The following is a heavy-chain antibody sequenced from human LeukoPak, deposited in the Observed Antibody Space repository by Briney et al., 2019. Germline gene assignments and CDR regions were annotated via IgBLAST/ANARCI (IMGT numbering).Heavy chain of an antibody. CDR2: VYYSGST. J-gene: IGHJ4*02. D-gene: IGHD3-16*01. Sequence: SETLSLTCTVSGGSIRSDFWSWIRQPPGKGLEWIGYVYYSGSTNYSPSLNSRVTISVDTSKNQFSLKLSSVTAADTAVYYCARETFGGSRHLDYWGQGTLVTVSS. V-gene: IGHV4-59*12. CDR3: ARETFGGSRHLDY. CDR1: GGSIRSDF.